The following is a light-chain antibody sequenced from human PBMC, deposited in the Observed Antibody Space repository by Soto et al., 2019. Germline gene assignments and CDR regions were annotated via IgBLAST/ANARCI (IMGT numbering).Light chain of an antibody. CDR1: QSVDIN. CDR3: QQYGSSPRT. Sequence: EIVLTQSPATLSVSPGERVTLSCMASQSVDINLAWYQQKPGQPPRLLIYGASTRATGIPDRFSGSGSGTDFTLTISRLEPEDFAVYYCQQYGSSPRTFGQGTKVDIK. CDR2: GAS. J-gene: IGKJ1*01. V-gene: IGKV3-20*01.